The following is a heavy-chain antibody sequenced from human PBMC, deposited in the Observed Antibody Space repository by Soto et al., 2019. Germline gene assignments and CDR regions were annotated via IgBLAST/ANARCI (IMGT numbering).Heavy chain of an antibody. CDR3: GISRHDSRSLYYGMDV. D-gene: IGHD3-22*01. CDR2: IIPILGIT. CDR1: GDTFSSNT. V-gene: IGHV1-69*02. J-gene: IGHJ6*02. Sequence: VQLVQYGAEVKKPGSSVKVSCKASGDTFSSNTISWVRQVPGNGLELMGRIIPILGITNHAQNFQCRITIIADEPTTTAHMELISLRSEDTAMDYCGISRHDSRSLYYGMDVWGQGTTVTVSS.